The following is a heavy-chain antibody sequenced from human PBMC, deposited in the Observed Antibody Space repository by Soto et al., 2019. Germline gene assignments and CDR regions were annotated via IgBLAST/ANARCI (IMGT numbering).Heavy chain of an antibody. J-gene: IGHJ4*02. Sequence: QVQLLESGPGLVKPSQTLSLICNVSGASISSGGYYWSWIRQRPGGGLEWLGFIYYSGISHYNPSLKRRATISVDTSKNQFSSKLISVTAADTAVYYCARTEWIQLWFDYWGQGALVTVS. CDR3: ARTEWIQLWFDY. CDR2: IYYSGIS. V-gene: IGHV4-31*03. D-gene: IGHD5-18*01. CDR1: GASISSGGYY.